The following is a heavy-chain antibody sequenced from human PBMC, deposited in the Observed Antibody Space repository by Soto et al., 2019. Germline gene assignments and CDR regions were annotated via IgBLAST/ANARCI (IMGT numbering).Heavy chain of an antibody. CDR3: AKVQRITIFGVILSDWFDP. J-gene: IGHJ5*02. Sequence: EVQLLESGGGLVQPGGSLRLSCAASGFTFSSYSMTWVRQAPGTGLGLEWVSSISSGGAGTYYADSVKGRFTISRDNSKNTLSLQMNSLRAEDTAVYYYAKVQRITIFGVILSDWFDPWGQGTLVTVSS. CDR2: ISSGGAGT. D-gene: IGHD3-3*01. CDR1: GFTFSSYS. V-gene: IGHV3-23*01.